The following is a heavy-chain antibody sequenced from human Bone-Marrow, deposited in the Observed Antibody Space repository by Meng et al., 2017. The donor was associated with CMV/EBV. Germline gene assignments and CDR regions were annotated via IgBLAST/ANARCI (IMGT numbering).Heavy chain of an antibody. Sequence: GGSLRLSCAASGFTFSIYSMNWVRQAPGKGLEWVSSISSSSSYIYYADSVKGRFTISRDNAKNSLYLQMNSLRAEDTAVYYCARGGGYSYGYDYYYGMDVWGQGTTVSVSS. CDR3: ARGGGYSYGYDYYYGMDV. V-gene: IGHV3-21*01. J-gene: IGHJ6*02. CDR1: GFTFSIYS. CDR2: ISSSSSYI. D-gene: IGHD5-18*01.